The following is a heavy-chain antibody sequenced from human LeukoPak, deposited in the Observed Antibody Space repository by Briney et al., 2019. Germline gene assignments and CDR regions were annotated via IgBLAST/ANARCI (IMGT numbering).Heavy chain of an antibody. J-gene: IGHJ4*02. Sequence: PGGSLRLSCAASGFTFSRYAMSWVRQAPGKGLEWVSALSGSGGTTYYADSVKGRFTISRDNAKNSLYLQMNSLRAEDMALYYCAKGRGLSYDYGVDYWGQGTLVTVSS. D-gene: IGHD4-17*01. V-gene: IGHV3-23*01. CDR3: AKGRGLSYDYGVDY. CDR1: GFTFSRYA. CDR2: LSGSGGTT.